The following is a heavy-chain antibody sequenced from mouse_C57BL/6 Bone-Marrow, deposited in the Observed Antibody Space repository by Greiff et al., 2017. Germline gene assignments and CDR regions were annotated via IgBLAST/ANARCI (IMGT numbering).Heavy chain of an antibody. D-gene: IGHD3-2*02. V-gene: IGHV1-19*01. J-gene: IGHJ2*01. CDR1: GYTFTDYY. Sequence: VQLKQSGPVLVKPGASVKMSCKASGYTFTDYYMNWVKQSHGKSLEWIGVINPYNGGTSYNQKFKGKATLTVDKSSSTAYMELNSLTSEDSAVYYCARQLRPLGHWGQGTTLTVSS. CDR2: INPYNGGT. CDR3: ARQLRPLGH.